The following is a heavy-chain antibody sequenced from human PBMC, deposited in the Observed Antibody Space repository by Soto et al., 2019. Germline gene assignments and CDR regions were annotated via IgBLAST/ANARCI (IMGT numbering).Heavy chain of an antibody. Sequence: SETLSLTCTVSGGSISSYYWSWIRQPPGKGLEWIGYIYYSGSTNYNPSLKSRVTISVDTSKNQFSLKLSSVTAADTAVYYCARYYDFWSGYYYFDYWGQGTLVTVSS. J-gene: IGHJ4*02. CDR3: ARYYDFWSGYYYFDY. V-gene: IGHV4-59*01. D-gene: IGHD3-3*01. CDR2: IYYSGST. CDR1: GGSISSYY.